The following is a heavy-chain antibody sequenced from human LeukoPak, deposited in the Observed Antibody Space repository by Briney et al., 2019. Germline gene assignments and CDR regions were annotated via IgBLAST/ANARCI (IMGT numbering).Heavy chain of an antibody. D-gene: IGHD1-1*01. Sequence: ASVKVSCKASGYTFTGYYMHWVRQAPGQGLEWMGRINPNSGGTNYAQKFQGRVTMTRDTSISTAYMGLSRLRSDDTAVYYCAREYNWNDLDYWGQGTLVTVSS. J-gene: IGHJ4*02. V-gene: IGHV1-2*06. CDR1: GYTFTGYY. CDR2: INPNSGGT. CDR3: AREYNWNDLDY.